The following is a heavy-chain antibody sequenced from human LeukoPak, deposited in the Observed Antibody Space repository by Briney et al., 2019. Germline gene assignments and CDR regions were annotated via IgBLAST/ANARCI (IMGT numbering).Heavy chain of an antibody. CDR2: ISSSSSTI. J-gene: IGHJ6*02. CDR1: GFTFSSYS. CDR3: ARGGGLDV. Sequence: GGSLRLSCAASGFTFSSYSMNWVRQAPGKGLEWVSYISSSSSTIYYADSVKGRFTISGDNAKNSLYLQMSNLRAEDTAVYFCARGGGLDVWGQGATVTVSS. V-gene: IGHV3-48*04. D-gene: IGHD3-16*01.